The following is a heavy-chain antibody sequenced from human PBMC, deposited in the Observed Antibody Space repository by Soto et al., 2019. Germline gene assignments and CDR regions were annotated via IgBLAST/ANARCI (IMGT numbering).Heavy chain of an antibody. Sequence: QVQLVESGGGVVQPGRSLRLSCVASGFAFSSYGMHWVRQAPGKGLEWVAVIWYDGSNKYYADSVKGRFTIFRDNSKNTLYLQMNSLRAEDTAVYYCAKDKGGGSGHGADYWGQGTLDTVSS. V-gene: IGHV3-33*06. D-gene: IGHD6-19*01. CDR2: IWYDGSNK. CDR1: GFAFSSYG. J-gene: IGHJ4*02. CDR3: AKDKGGGSGHGADY.